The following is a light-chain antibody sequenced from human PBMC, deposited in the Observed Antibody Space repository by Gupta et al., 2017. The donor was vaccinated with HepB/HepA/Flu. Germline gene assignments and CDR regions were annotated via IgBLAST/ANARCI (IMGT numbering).Light chain of an antibody. CDR3: AAWDDSLNGVV. CDR2: RNK. V-gene: IGLV1-44*01. CDR1: SSNIGSNT. Sequence: QSVLTQPPSASGTPGQRVTISCSGNSSNIGSNTVNWYQQLPGTAPKLLIYRNKQRPSGVPDRFSGSKSGPSASLAISGLQSEDEADYYCAAWDDSLNGVVFGGGTKLTVL. J-gene: IGLJ2*01.